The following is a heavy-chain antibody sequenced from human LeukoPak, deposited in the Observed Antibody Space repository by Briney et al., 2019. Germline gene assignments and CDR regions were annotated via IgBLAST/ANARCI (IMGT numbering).Heavy chain of an antibody. Sequence: PSETLSLTCTGSDDSISSYYWSWIRQPPWKGLEWIGYIYYSGSTNYKPSLKSRVTISVDRSRNQLSLKLSSATAADTAVYYCARAKKAVAGFFDYWGQGTLVTVSS. J-gene: IGHJ4*02. CDR2: IYYSGST. V-gene: IGHV4-59*01. D-gene: IGHD6-19*01. CDR1: DDSISSYY. CDR3: ARAKKAVAGFFDY.